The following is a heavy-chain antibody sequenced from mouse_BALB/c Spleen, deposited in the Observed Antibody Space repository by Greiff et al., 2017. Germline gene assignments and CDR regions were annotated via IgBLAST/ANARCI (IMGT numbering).Heavy chain of an antibody. D-gene: IGHD2-3*01. V-gene: IGHV5-17*02. Sequence: EVKLVESGGGLVQPGGSRKLSCAASGFTFSSFGMHWVRQAPEKGLEWVAYISSGSSTIYYADTVKGRFTISRDNPKNTLFLQMTSLRSEDTAMYYCARHYDGNFPFAYWGQGTLVTVSA. CDR3: ARHYDGNFPFAY. CDR1: GFTFSSFG. CDR2: ISSGSSTI. J-gene: IGHJ3*01.